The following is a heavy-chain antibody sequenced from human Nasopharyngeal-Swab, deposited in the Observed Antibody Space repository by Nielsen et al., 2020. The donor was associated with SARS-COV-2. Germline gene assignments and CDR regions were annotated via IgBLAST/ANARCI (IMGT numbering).Heavy chain of an antibody. CDR2: IWYDGSNK. CDR1: GFTFSSYG. D-gene: IGHD2-15*01. V-gene: IGHV3-33*01. CDR3: ARAPLGYCSGGSCLPDY. Sequence: GESLKISCAASGFTFSSYGMHWVRQAPGKGLEWVAAIWYDGSNKYYADSVKGRFTISRDNSKNTLYLQMNSLRAEDTAVYYCARAPLGYCSGGSCLPDYWGQGTLVTVSS. J-gene: IGHJ4*02.